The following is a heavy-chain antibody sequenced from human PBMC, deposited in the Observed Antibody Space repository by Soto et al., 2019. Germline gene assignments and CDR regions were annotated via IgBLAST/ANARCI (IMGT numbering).Heavy chain of an antibody. Sequence: GASVKVSCKASGGTFSSYAISWVRQAPGQGLEWMGGIIPIFGTANYAQKFQGRVTITADESTSTAYMELSSLRSEDTAVYYCARDGRYSNWFDPWGQGTLVTVSS. CDR3: ARDGRYSNWFDP. D-gene: IGHD4-4*01. CDR2: IIPIFGTA. V-gene: IGHV1-69*13. J-gene: IGHJ5*02. CDR1: GGTFSSYA.